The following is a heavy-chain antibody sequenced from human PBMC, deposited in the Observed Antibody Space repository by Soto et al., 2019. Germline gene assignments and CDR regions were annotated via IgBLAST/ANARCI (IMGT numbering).Heavy chain of an antibody. CDR2: INQDGSEK. V-gene: IGHV3-7*01. J-gene: IGHJ4*02. CDR3: SPSLDY. Sequence: GSLLPSGSASGFTFSSYWMDWVRQAPGKGLEWVANINQDGSEKHYVDSVKVRFTISRDNAKNSLYLQMSSLTAEDSALYYCSPSLDYWGQGTLVTVYS. CDR1: GFTFSSYW.